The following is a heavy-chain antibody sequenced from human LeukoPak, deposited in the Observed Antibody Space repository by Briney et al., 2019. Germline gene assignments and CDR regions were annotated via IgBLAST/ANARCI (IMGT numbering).Heavy chain of an antibody. CDR2: ISSSSSYI. Sequence: GGSLRLSCAASGFTFSSYSMNWVRQAPGKGLEWVSSISSSSSYIYYADSVKGRFTISRDNAKNSLYLQMNSLRAEDTAVYYCARDLNWNYVSWYFDLWGRGTLVTVSS. J-gene: IGHJ2*01. V-gene: IGHV3-21*01. CDR1: GFTFSSYS. D-gene: IGHD1-7*01. CDR3: ARDLNWNYVSWYFDL.